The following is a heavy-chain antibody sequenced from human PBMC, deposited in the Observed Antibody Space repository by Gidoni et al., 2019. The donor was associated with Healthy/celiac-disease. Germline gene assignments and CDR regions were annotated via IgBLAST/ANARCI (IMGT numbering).Heavy chain of an antibody. Sequence: QVQLQQWGAGLLKPSETLSLTCAVYGGSFSGYYWSRIRQPPGKGLEWIGEINHSGSTNYTPSLKSRVTISVDTSKNQFSLKLSSVTAADTAVYYCARVRAVTAYGLEGWFDPWGQGTLVTVSS. CDR3: ARVRAVTAYGLEGWFDP. CDR2: INHSGST. V-gene: IGHV4-34*01. D-gene: IGHD2-21*02. J-gene: IGHJ5*02. CDR1: GGSFSGYY.